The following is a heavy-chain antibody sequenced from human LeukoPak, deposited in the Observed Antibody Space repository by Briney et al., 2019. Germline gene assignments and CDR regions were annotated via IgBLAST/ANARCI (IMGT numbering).Heavy chain of an antibody. Sequence: SQTLSLTCAISGDSVSSNSASWNWIMQSPSRGLEWLGRTYYRSKWNSDYAVSVKSRITSNPDTSKNQFSLHLESVTPEDTTVYYCARDPDNSYEWGPFDPWGQGTLVTVSS. CDR1: GDSVSSNSAS. CDR2: TYYRSKWNS. D-gene: IGHD1-1*01. J-gene: IGHJ5*02. V-gene: IGHV6-1*01. CDR3: ARDPDNSYEWGPFDP.